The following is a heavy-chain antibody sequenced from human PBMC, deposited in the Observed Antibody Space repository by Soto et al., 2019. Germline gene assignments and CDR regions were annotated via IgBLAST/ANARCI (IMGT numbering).Heavy chain of an antibody. CDR2: IIPIFGTA. CDR3: ASSLNWNYESWFDP. Sequence: QVQLVQSGAEVKKPGSSVKVSCKASGGTFSSYAISWVRQAPGQGLEWMGGIIPIFGTANYAQKFQGRVTIAADESTSTAYMELSSLRFDDTAVYYCASSLNWNYESWFDPWGQGTLVTVSS. V-gene: IGHV1-69*01. D-gene: IGHD1-7*01. CDR1: GGTFSSYA. J-gene: IGHJ5*02.